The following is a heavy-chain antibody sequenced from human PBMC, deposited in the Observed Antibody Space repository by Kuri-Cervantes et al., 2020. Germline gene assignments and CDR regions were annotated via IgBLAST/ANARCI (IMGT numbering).Heavy chain of an antibody. Sequence: SETLSLTCAVYGGSFSGYYWNWIRQPPGKGLEWIGEINHSGSTNYNPSLKSRVTISVDTSKNQFSLKLSSVTAADTAVYYCARRAVGVTRALRDWGQGTLVTVSS. D-gene: IGHD3-10*01. CDR2: INHSGST. CDR1: GGSFSGYY. V-gene: IGHV4-34*01. J-gene: IGHJ4*02. CDR3: ARRAVGVTRALRD.